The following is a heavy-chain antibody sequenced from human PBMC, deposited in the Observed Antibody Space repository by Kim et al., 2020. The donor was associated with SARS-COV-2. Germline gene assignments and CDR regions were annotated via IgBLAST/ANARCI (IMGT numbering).Heavy chain of an antibody. J-gene: IGHJ6*02. V-gene: IGHV5-51*01. Sequence: GESLKISCKGSGYSFTKYWIGWVRQMPGKGLEWMGIIYPGDSDTRYSPSFQGQVTISVDKSISTAYLQWRSLKASDTAMYYRARDRMYGSGSWVGGDVWGQGTTVTVSS. D-gene: IGHD3-10*01. CDR1: GYSFTKYW. CDR3: ARDRMYGSGSWVGGDV. CDR2: IYPGDSDT.